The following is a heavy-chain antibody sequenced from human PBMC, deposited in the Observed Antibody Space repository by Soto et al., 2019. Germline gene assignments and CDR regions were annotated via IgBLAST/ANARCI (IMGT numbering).Heavy chain of an antibody. CDR3: AKDGTTAGIHYYGMDI. J-gene: IGHJ6*02. D-gene: IGHD1-1*01. CDR1: GFTLTSYG. Sequence: GESLKISCEVSGFTLTSYGMNWVRQAPDKGLEWVSTIGRGGDTFYADSVRGRFTISRDNSKNTLFLQMNSLRAEDTALYFCAKDGTTAGIHYYGMDIWGQGTTVTVSS. CDR2: IGRGGDT. V-gene: IGHV3-23*01.